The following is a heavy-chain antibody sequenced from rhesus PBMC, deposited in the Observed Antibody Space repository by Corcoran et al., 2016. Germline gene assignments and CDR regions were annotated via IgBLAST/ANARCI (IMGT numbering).Heavy chain of an antibody. D-gene: IGHD6-25*01. J-gene: IGHJ4*01. CDR1: GYSISSGYG. Sequence: QLQLQESGPGLVKPSETLSLTCAVSGYSISSGYGWRWIRQPPGKGLKWIGYISYSGSTSYNPSLKSPVTISRDTSKNQFSLKLSSVPAADTAVYYCARDWERQPFDYWGQGVLVTVSS. V-gene: IGHV4-122*02. CDR2: ISYSGST. CDR3: ARDWERQPFDY.